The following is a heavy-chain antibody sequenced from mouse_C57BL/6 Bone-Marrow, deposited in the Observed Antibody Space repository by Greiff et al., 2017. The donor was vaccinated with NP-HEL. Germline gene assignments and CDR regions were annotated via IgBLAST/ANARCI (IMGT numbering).Heavy chain of an antibody. Sequence: EVKLMESGGGLVQPGGSMKLSCVASGFTFSNYWMNWVRQSPEKGLEWVAQIRLKSDNYATHYAESVKGRFTISRDDSKSSVYLQMNNLRAEDTGIYYCTGRGGGYFDVWGTGTTVTVSS. CDR3: TGRGGGYFDV. J-gene: IGHJ1*03. CDR2: IRLKSDNYAT. V-gene: IGHV6-3*01. CDR1: GFTFSNYW.